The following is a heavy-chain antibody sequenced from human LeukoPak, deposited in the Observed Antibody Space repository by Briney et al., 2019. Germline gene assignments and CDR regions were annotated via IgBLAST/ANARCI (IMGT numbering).Heavy chain of an antibody. CDR3: AKSPCGRVCYFDY. Sequence: GGSLRLSCAASGFTFGSHGMQWVRQAPGKGLEWVAVISYDGSNQYYADSVKGRFTISRDNSRNTLYLQMNSLRGEDTAVYYCAKSPCGRVCYFDYWGQGTLVTVSS. CDR2: ISYDGSNQ. D-gene: IGHD1-26*01. CDR1: GFTFGSHG. V-gene: IGHV3-30*18. J-gene: IGHJ4*02.